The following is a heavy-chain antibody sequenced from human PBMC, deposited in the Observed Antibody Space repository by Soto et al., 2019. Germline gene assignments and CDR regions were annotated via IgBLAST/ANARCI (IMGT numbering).Heavy chain of an antibody. J-gene: IGHJ3*02. CDR2: ISYDGSNK. CDR3: AKGPAEYDSSHDDAFDI. V-gene: IGHV3-30*18. D-gene: IGHD3-22*01. Sequence: QVQLVESGGGVVQPGRSLRLSCAASGFTFSSYGMHWVRQAPGKGLEWVAVISYDGSNKYYADSVKGRFTISRDNSKNTLYLQMNSLRAEETAVYYCAKGPAEYDSSHDDAFDIWGQGTMVTVSS. CDR1: GFTFSSYG.